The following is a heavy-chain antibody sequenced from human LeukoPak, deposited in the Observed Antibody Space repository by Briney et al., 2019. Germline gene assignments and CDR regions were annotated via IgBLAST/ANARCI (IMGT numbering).Heavy chain of an antibody. CDR2: ISSSSSYI. Sequence: GGSLRLSCAASGFTFSSYSMNWVRQAPGKGLEWVSSISSSSSYIYYADSVKGRFTISRDNAKNSLYLQMNSLRAEDTAVYYCARAAYYDSSGLPGAFDIWGQGTMVTVSS. J-gene: IGHJ3*02. V-gene: IGHV3-21*01. CDR1: GFTFSSYS. D-gene: IGHD3-22*01. CDR3: ARAAYYDSSGLPGAFDI.